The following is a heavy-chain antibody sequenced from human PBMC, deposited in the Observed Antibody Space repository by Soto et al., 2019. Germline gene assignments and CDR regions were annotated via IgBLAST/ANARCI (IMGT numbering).Heavy chain of an antibody. D-gene: IGHD5-18*01. Sequence: GGSLRLSCAASGFTFSSYGMHWVRQAPGKGLEWVAVIWYDGSNKYYADSVKGRFTISRDNSKNTLYLQMNSLRAEDTAVYYCARDRQLWFPNGMDVWGQGTTVTVSS. J-gene: IGHJ6*02. CDR3: ARDRQLWFPNGMDV. CDR1: GFTFSSYG. V-gene: IGHV3-33*01. CDR2: IWYDGSNK.